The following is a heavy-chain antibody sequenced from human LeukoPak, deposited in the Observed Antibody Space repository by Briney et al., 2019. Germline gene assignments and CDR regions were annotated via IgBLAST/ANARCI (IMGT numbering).Heavy chain of an antibody. CDR2: IKQDGSEK. J-gene: IGHJ5*02. CDR1: GFTFSSYW. V-gene: IGHV3-7*05. Sequence: GGSLRLSCAASGFTFSSYWMSWVRQAPGKGLEWVANIKQDGSEKYYVDSLKGRFTISRDNAKNSLYLQMNSLGAEDTAVYYCARGYISPRMNWFDPWGQGTLVTVSS. CDR3: ARGYISPRMNWFDP. D-gene: IGHD3-16*02.